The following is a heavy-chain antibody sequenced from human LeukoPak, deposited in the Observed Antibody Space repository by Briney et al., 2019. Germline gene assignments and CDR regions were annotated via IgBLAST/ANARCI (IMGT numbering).Heavy chain of an antibody. Sequence: PSETLSLTCTVSGGSISSSSYYWGWIRQPPGKGLEWIGSIYYSGSTYYNPSLKSRVTISVDTSKNQFSLKLSSVTAADTAVYYCARSQGWSDAFDIWGQGTMVTVSS. CDR2: IYYSGST. CDR1: GGSISSSSYY. D-gene: IGHD2-15*01. V-gene: IGHV4-39*07. CDR3: ARSQGWSDAFDI. J-gene: IGHJ3*02.